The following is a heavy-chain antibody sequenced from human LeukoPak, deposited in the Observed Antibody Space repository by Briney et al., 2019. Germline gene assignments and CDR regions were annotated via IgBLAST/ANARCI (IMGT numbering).Heavy chain of an antibody. CDR2: ISVYTCNT. J-gene: IGHJ4*02. CDR3: ARRGGYSSGSGFCPYYFDY. CDR1: GYTLTHYG. D-gene: IGHD2-15*01. V-gene: IGHV1-18*01. Sequence: GASVKVSCKASGYTLTHYGISWVRQAPAQGLEWMGWISVYTCNTKYAQKIQGRVTMTTDTSTSTAYMELRSLRSDDTAVYYCARRGGYSSGSGFCPYYFDYWGQGTLVTVSS.